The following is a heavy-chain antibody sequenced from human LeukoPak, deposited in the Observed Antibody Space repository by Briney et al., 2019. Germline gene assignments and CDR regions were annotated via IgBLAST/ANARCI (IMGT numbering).Heavy chain of an antibody. J-gene: IGHJ4*01. CDR1: GFTFSSYW. V-gene: IGHV3-7*01. Sequence: GGSLRLSCAVSGFTFSSYWMNWVRQAPGKGREGVASIKEDGGEKSYVYSVKGRFTSARDTATDQLYLQMSSLRAEDTAVSYCARDGTAAGLYFDLWGQGTLVTVPS. D-gene: IGHD6-13*01. CDR2: IKEDGGEK. CDR3: ARDGTAAGLYFDL.